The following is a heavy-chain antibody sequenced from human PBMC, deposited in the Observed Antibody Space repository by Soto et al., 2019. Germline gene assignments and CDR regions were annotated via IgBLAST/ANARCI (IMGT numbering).Heavy chain of an antibody. D-gene: IGHD2-2*01. J-gene: IGHJ6*02. Sequence: LRLSCAASGFTFSSYSMNWVRQAPGKGLEWVSSISSSSSYIYYADSVKGRFTISRDNAKNSLYLQMNSLRAEDTAVYYCARATLRAPAARTYGMDVWGQGTTVTSP. CDR2: ISSSSSYI. CDR3: ARATLRAPAARTYGMDV. CDR1: GFTFSSYS. V-gene: IGHV3-21*01.